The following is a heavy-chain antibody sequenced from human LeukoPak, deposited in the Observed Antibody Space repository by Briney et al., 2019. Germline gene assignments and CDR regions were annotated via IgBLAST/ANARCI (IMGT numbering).Heavy chain of an antibody. CDR2: ISGSGTYI. J-gene: IGHJ6*02. CDR3: ARDRRYQLLLMSGDYYYNMDV. D-gene: IGHD2-2*01. CDR1: GFAFSSYS. Sequence: GGSLRLSCAASGFAFSSYSMNWVRQAPGKGLEWVSSISGSGTYIYYPDSVKGRFTISRDNAKNSLYLQVNSLRAEDTAVYYCARDRRYQLLLMSGDYYYNMDVWGQGTTVTVSS. V-gene: IGHV3-21*01.